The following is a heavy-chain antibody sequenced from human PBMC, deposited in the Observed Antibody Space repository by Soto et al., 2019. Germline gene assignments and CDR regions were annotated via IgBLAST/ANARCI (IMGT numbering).Heavy chain of an antibody. V-gene: IGHV4-4*02. CDR2: IYHTGST. CDR1: GDSISGTKW. D-gene: IGHD1-26*01. CDR3: APRRGGSFS. Sequence: QVQLQESGPGLVKPSGTLSLTCAVSGDSISGTKWWSWVRQPPGKGLEWIGEIYHTGSTNYNPSRKSLVSISVDKSKNPVSLELSSVTAADTAVYYCAPRRGGSFSWGQGTMVIVSS. J-gene: IGHJ3*01.